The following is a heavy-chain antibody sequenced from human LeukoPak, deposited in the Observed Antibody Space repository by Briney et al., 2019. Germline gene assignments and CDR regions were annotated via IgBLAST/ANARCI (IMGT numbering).Heavy chain of an antibody. CDR3: ARLSDTAMVTVYYYMDV. CDR1: GFPFSSYS. J-gene: IGHJ6*03. CDR2: ISSSSIYI. Sequence: GGSLRLSCAASGFPFSSYSMNWVRQAPGKGLEWVSSISSSSIYIYYADSVKGRFTISRDNAKNSLYLQMNSLRAEDTAVYYCARLSDTAMVTVYYYMDVWGKGTTVTVSS. V-gene: IGHV3-21*01. D-gene: IGHD5-18*01.